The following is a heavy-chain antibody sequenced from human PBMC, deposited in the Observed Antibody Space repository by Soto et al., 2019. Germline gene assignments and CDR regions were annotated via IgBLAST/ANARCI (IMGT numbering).Heavy chain of an antibody. CDR3: ARGYSSGWYWGGAFDI. D-gene: IGHD6-19*01. J-gene: IGHJ3*02. CDR2: IYSGGST. CDR1: GFTFSDYY. V-gene: IGHV3-66*01. Sequence: GGSLRLSCTASGFTFSDYYMSWIRQAPGKGLEWVSVIYSGGSTYYADSVKGRFTNSRDNSKNTLYLQMNSLRAEDTAVYYCARGYSSGWYWGGAFDIWGQGTMVTVSS.